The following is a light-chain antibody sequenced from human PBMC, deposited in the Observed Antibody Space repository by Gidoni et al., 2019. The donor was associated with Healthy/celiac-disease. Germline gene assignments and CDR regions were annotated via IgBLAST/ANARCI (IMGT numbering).Light chain of an antibody. V-gene: IGKV1-33*01. Sequence: DIQMTQSPSSLSASVGDRVTITCQASQDISNYLNWYQQKPGKDPKLLIYDASNLETGVPSRFSGSGSGTDFTFTIRRLQPEDIATYYCQQYDNLPLYTFGQGTKLEIK. CDR1: QDISNY. CDR2: DAS. CDR3: QQYDNLPLYT. J-gene: IGKJ2*01.